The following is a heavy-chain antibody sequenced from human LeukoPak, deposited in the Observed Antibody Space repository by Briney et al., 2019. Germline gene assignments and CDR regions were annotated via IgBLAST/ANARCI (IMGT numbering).Heavy chain of an antibody. Sequence: GGSLRLSCAASGFTFSSNVMSWVRQAPGKGLEWVSGITGSGGSTYYADSVKGRFTISRDNPKNTLYMLVNNLRAEDTAVYYCARSPNPHCSTDCYGDYWGQGTLVTVSS. CDR2: ITGSGGST. D-gene: IGHD2-2*01. CDR3: ARSPNPHCSTDCYGDY. CDR1: GFTFSSNV. J-gene: IGHJ4*02. V-gene: IGHV3-23*01.